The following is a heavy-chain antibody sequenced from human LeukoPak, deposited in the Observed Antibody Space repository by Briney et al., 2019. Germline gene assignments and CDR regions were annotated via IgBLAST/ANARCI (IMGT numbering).Heavy chain of an antibody. J-gene: IGHJ4*02. CDR2: INYSGSTSGST. V-gene: IGHV4-39*01. Sequence: SETLSLTCTVSGGSITSGSYYWGWIRQPPGKGLEWIGRINYSGSTSGSTYYNPSLKSRITISVDTSKNQFSLKLSSMTAADTAVYYCASPFFDFWGQGTLVTVSS. CDR3: ASPFFDF. CDR1: GGSITSGSYY.